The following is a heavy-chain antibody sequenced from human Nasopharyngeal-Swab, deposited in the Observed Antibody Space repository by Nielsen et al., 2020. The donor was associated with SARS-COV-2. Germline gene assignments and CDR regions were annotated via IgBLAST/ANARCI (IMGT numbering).Heavy chain of an antibody. D-gene: IGHD6-25*01. CDR3: ARPSGAAWS. V-gene: IGHV4-39*01. CDR1: GGSISSRGYF. CDR2: IFYTGST. Sequence: LRLSCTVSGGSISSRGYFWGWIREPPGKGLEWIGSIFYTGSTYYNPYLKSRVTISVDTSKNQFSLNLSSVTAADTAVYYCARPSGAAWSWGQGILVTVSS. J-gene: IGHJ5*02.